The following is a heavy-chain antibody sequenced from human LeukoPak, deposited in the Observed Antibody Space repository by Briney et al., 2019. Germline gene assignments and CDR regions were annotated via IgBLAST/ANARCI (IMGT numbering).Heavy chain of an antibody. Sequence: PGGSLRLSCAASGFTFSNNWMTWVRQAPGKGLEWVASVKKDASEKYYVDSVKGRFTISRDNAKNSLYLQMNSLRAEDTAVYYCARDTGTYPHSSGYWPDGMDVWGQGTTVTVSS. CDR2: VKKDASEK. CDR1: GFTFSNNW. V-gene: IGHV3-7*01. J-gene: IGHJ6*02. D-gene: IGHD3-22*01. CDR3: ARDTGTYPHSSGYWPDGMDV.